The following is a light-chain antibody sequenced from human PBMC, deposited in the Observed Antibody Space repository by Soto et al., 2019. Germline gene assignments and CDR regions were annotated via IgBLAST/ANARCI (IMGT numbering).Light chain of an antibody. V-gene: IGKV1-5*03. CDR2: KAS. Sequence: DIQMTQSPSTLSGSVADRVTVTCRASQTISSWLAWYQQKPGKAPKLLIYKASTLKSGVPSRFSGSGSGTAFTLTISSLQPDDFATYYCQHYNSYSEEFGQGTKVDIK. CDR3: QHYNSYSEE. J-gene: IGKJ1*01. CDR1: QTISSW.